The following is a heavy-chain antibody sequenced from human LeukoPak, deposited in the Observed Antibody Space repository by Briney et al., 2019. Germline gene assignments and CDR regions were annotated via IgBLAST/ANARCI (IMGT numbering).Heavy chain of an antibody. Sequence: GGSLRLSCAASGFTFRNYWMGWVRQAPGKGLEWVANTKPDGSAGYYADSVRGRFTTSRDNANNFLYLQMNSLRAEDTAVYYCARDGGLNTNFEYWGQGTLVTVSS. J-gene: IGHJ4*02. CDR1: GFTFRNYW. D-gene: IGHD2-15*01. V-gene: IGHV3-7*01. CDR2: TKPDGSAG. CDR3: ARDGGLNTNFEY.